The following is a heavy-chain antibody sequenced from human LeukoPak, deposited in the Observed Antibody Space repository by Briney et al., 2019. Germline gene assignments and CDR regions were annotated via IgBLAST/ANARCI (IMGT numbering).Heavy chain of an antibody. V-gene: IGHV1-2*02. J-gene: IGHJ4*02. CDR2: INPNSGGT. CDR1: GYTFTGYY. CDR3: ARGGLMTTVTALDY. D-gene: IGHD4-17*01. Sequence: ASVKVSCKASGYTFTGYYMHWVRQAPGQGLEWMGWINPNSGGTNYAQKFQGRVTMTRDTSTSTAYMELRSLRSDDTAVYYCARGGLMTTVTALDYWGQGTLVTVSS.